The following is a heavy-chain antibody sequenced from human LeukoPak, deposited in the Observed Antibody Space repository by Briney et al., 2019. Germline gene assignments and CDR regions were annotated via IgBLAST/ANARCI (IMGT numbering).Heavy chain of an antibody. CDR1: GFTFRGYE. CDR2: ISSTGSAI. Sequence: GWSLRLSCAASGFTFRGYEMNWVRQAPGKGLEWVSYISSTGSAIYYADSVKGRFTISRDNAKNSLYLQMNSLRAEDTAVYYCARVLSGSYYYWGQGTLVTVSA. D-gene: IGHD1-26*01. CDR3: ARVLSGSYYY. J-gene: IGHJ4*02. V-gene: IGHV3-48*03.